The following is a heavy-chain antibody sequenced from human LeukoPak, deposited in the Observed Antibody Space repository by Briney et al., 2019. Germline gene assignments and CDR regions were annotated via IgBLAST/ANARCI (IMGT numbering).Heavy chain of an antibody. V-gene: IGHV3-11*04. J-gene: IGHJ4*02. CDR3: ARERTTIMSGTAIGGY. Sequence: GGSLRLSCAASGFTFTDYYMSWIRQAPGKGLEWLSYISSSGSTIYYADSVKGRFTISRDNAKNSLYLQMNSLRAEDTAVYYCARERTTIMSGTAIGGYWGQGTLVTVSS. CDR2: ISSSGSTI. D-gene: IGHD4-11*01. CDR1: GFTFTDYY.